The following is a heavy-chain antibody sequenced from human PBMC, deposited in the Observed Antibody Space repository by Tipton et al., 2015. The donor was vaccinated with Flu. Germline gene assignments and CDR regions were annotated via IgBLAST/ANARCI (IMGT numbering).Heavy chain of an antibody. Sequence: QLVQSGAEVKKPGSSVKVSCKASGVTFSSYAISWVRQAPGQGLEWMGGIIPLFHTANYAQKFQGRVTITADESTSTADMELSSLRSEDTAVYYCAKQKAGRFLDWADPSDIWGQGTMVSVSS. J-gene: IGHJ3*02. D-gene: IGHD3/OR15-3a*01. CDR3: AKQKAGRFLDWADPSDI. V-gene: IGHV1-69*01. CDR1: GVTFSSYA. CDR2: IIPLFHTA.